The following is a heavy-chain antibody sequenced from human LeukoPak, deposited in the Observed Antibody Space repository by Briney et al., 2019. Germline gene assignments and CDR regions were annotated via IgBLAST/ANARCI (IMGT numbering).Heavy chain of an antibody. Sequence: KPGGSLTLSCAASGFTFSDYYMSWIRQAPGKGLEWVSYISSSGTTIYYADSVKGRFTISRDNAKNSLYLQMNSLRAEETAVYCCARARAYYYESSLLFDYWGQGTLVTVSS. V-gene: IGHV3-11*04. D-gene: IGHD3-22*01. CDR1: GFTFSDYY. CDR3: ARARAYYYESSLLFDY. J-gene: IGHJ4*02. CDR2: ISSSGTTI.